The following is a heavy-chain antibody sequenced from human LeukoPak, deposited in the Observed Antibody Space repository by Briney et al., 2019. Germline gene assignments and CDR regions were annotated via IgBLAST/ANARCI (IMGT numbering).Heavy chain of an antibody. V-gene: IGHV4-61*08. CDR1: GGSVSSGGYY. J-gene: IGHJ4*02. D-gene: IGHD3-10*01. CDR3: ARGRDNYGSGDS. Sequence: SETLSLTCTVSGGSVSSGGYYWNWIRQPPGKGLECLGYMYYDGTSNYNPSLKSRVTISIDSSKNQFSLRLSSVTAADTAVYYCARGRDNYGSGDSWGQGILVTVSS. CDR2: MYYDGTS.